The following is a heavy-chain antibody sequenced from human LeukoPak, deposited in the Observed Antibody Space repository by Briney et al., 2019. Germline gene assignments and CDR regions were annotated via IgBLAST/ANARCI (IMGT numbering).Heavy chain of an antibody. CDR3: ARLTFPGQYCSSTTCSRPPFDY. CDR1: GFTFSSYG. Sequence: PGGSLRLSCAASGFTFSSYGMHWVRQAPGKGLEWVAFIRYDGSNKYYGDSVKGRFTISRDNSKNTLYLQMNSLRAEDTAVYYCARLTFPGQYCSSTTCSRPPFDYWGQGTLVTVSS. D-gene: IGHD2-2*01. CDR2: IRYDGSNK. J-gene: IGHJ4*02. V-gene: IGHV3-30*02.